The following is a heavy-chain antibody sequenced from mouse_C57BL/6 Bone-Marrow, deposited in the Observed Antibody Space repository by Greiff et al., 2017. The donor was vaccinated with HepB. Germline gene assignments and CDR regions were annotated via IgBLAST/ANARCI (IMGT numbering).Heavy chain of an antibody. Sequence: QVTLKECGPGILQPSQTLSLTCSFSGFSLSTFGMGVGWLRQPSGKGLEWLAHIWWDDDKYYNPALKSRLTISKDTSKHQVFLMIANVDTPDTATDYCARIGVSHFDYWGQGTTLTVSS. CDR3: ARIGVSHFDY. CDR2: IWWDDDK. V-gene: IGHV8-8*01. J-gene: IGHJ2*01. D-gene: IGHD6-2*01. CDR1: GFSLSTFGMG.